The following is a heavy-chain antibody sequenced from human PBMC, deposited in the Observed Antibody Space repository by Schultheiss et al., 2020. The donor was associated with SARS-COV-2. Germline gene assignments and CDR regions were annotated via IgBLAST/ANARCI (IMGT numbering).Heavy chain of an antibody. J-gene: IGHJ5*02. CDR1: GYTFTSYD. D-gene: IGHD2-15*01. CDR3: AREDVVVVAATGPWFDP. CDR2: MNPNSGNT. V-gene: IGHV1-8*01. Sequence: ASVKVSCKASGYTFTSYDINWVRQATGQGLEWMGWMNPNSGNTGYAQKFQGRVTMTRNTSISTAYMELSSLRSEDTAVYYCAREDVVVVAATGPWFDPWGQGTLVTVSS.